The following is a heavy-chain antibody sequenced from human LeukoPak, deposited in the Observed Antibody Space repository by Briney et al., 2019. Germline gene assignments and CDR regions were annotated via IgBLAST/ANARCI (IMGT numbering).Heavy chain of an antibody. CDR3: ARDHIVVVPAAMEDYYYYYYMDV. CDR2: IYYSGST. Sequence: PSETLSLTCTVSGGSISSSSYYWGWIRQPPGKGLEWIGSIYYSGSTYYNPSLKSRVTISVDTSKNQFSLKLSSVTAADTAVYYCARDHIVVVPAAMEDYYYYYYMDVWGKGTTVTVSS. D-gene: IGHD2-2*01. J-gene: IGHJ6*03. V-gene: IGHV4-39*07. CDR1: GGSISSSSYY.